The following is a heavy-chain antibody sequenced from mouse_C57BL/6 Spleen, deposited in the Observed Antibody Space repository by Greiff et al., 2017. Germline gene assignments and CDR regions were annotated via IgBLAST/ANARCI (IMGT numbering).Heavy chain of an antibody. CDR2: IYPGDGDT. J-gene: IGHJ2*01. V-gene: IGHV1-82*01. CDR1: GYAFSSSW. CDR3: ARYGNYDGVDY. D-gene: IGHD2-1*01. Sequence: VQRVESGPELVKPGASVKISCKASGYAFSSSWMNWVKQRPGKGLEWIGRIYPGDGDTNYNGKFKGKATLTADKSSSTAYMQLSSLTSEDSAVXFCARYGNYDGVDYWGQGTTLTVSS.